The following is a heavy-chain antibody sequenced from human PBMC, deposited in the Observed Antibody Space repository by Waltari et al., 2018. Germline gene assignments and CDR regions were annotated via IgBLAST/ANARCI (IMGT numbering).Heavy chain of an antibody. V-gene: IGHV4-39*01. CDR2: IYYSGST. J-gene: IGHJ2*01. Sequence: QLQLQESRPGLVKPSETLSLTCTVTGRSIISSRYYWCWIRQPPGKGLEWMGSIYYSGSTYYNPSLKSRVTISVDTSKNQFSLKLSSVTAADTAVYYCARSTFNWYFDLWGRGTLVTVSS. CDR3: ARSTFNWYFDL. CDR1: GRSIISSRYY.